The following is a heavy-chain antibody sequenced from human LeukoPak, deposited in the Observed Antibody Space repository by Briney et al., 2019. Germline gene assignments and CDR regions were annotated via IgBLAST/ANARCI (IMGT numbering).Heavy chain of an antibody. V-gene: IGHV3-23*01. Sequence: GGSLRLSCAASGFTFSSYAMSWVRQAPGKGLEWVSAISGSGGSTYYADSVKSKFTNTRDNSKNTLYLQMNSLGDEDTAVYYCALPALDYWGQGTLVTVSS. CDR1: GFTFSSYA. CDR2: ISGSGGST. CDR3: ALPALDY. J-gene: IGHJ4*02.